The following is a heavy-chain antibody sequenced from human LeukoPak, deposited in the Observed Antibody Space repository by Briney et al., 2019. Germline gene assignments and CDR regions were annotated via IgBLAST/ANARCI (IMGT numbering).Heavy chain of an antibody. D-gene: IGHD6-13*01. J-gene: IGHJ4*02. Sequence: GASVKVSCKASGGTFSSYAISWVRQAPGQGLEWMGRIIPILGIANYAQKFQGRVTITADKSTSTAYMELSSLRSEDTAVYYCATLGDGYLSSTYPRVDYWGQGTLVTVSS. CDR3: ATLGDGYLSSTYPRVDY. V-gene: IGHV1-69*04. CDR2: IIPILGIA. CDR1: GGTFSSYA.